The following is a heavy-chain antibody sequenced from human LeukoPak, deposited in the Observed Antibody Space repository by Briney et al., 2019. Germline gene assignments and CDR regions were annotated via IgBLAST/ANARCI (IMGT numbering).Heavy chain of an antibody. J-gene: IGHJ6*03. Sequence: ASVKVSCTASGGTFSSYAISWVRQAPGRGLEWMGGIIPIFGTANYAQKFQGRVTITTDESTSTAYMELSSLRSEDTAVYYCARVAVEGDYYYYYYMDVWGKGTTVTVSS. CDR2: IIPIFGTA. D-gene: IGHD5-24*01. CDR1: GGTFSSYA. V-gene: IGHV1-69*05. CDR3: ARVAVEGDYYYYYYMDV.